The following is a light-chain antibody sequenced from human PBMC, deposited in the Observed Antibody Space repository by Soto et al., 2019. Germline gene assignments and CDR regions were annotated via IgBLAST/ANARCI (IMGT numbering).Light chain of an antibody. CDR1: QSLLHSNGYNY. CDR2: LGS. J-gene: IGKJ1*01. Sequence: DIVMTQSPLSLPVTPGEPASISCRSSQSLLHSNGYNYLDWYLQKPGQSPQLLIYLGSNRASGGXDXYSGSGSGTDSTLKISRVEAEDVGVYYGMQALQTPGTFGQGTKVEIK. V-gene: IGKV2-28*01. CDR3: MQALQTPGT.